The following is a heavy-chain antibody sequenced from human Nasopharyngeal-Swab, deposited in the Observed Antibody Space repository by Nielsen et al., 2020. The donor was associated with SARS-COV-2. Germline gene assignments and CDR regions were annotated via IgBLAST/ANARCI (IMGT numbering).Heavy chain of an antibody. Sequence: LSLTFAASGFTFSSYGMHWVRQAPGKGLGWVAVISYDGSNKYYADSVKGRFTTSRDNSKNTLYLQMNSLRAEDTAVYYCARDFGAYYDSTAKAYWGQGTLVTVSS. CDR2: ISYDGSNK. V-gene: IGHV3-30*03. CDR3: ARDFGAYYDSTAKAY. CDR1: GFTFSSYG. J-gene: IGHJ4*02. D-gene: IGHD3-22*01.